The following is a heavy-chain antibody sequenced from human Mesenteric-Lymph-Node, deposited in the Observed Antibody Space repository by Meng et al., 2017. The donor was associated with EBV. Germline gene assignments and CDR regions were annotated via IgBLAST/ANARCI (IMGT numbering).Heavy chain of an antibody. V-gene: IGHV4-30-2*01. CDR2: IYHSGPS. J-gene: IGHJ2*01. CDR3: ARSFNGDWPFFDL. Sequence: QVHLQESGSGLVEPSQPLSLTCAVSGDSVSNGDYSWSWIRQPSGKGLEWIGHIYHSGPSYYNPSLRSRVSISLDRAKNEFSLMLNSVTAADTAFYYCARSFNGDWPFFDLWGRGTLVTVSS. CDR1: GDSVSNGDYS. D-gene: IGHD4-17*01.